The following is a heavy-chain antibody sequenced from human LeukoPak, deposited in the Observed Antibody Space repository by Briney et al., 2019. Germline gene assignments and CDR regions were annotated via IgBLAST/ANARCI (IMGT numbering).Heavy chain of an antibody. CDR2: IRGEDKGYTR. V-gene: IGHV3-72*01. CDR3: VRVRRGDSFDC. J-gene: IGHJ4*02. D-gene: IGHD4-17*01. CDR1: LFNFRALY. Sequence: GGSLRLSCAASLFNFRALYMDWVRQAPGKGWEGVGRIRGEDKGYTRGCGTSVRGRFTISRDDTKNSLFLQMNGLKTEDTAAYYCVRVRRGDSFDCWGQGTLVTVSS.